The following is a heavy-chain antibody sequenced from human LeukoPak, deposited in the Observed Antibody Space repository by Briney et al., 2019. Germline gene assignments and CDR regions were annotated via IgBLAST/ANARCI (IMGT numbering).Heavy chain of an antibody. Sequence: SETLSLTCSVSGYSIGSADYWGWIQQPPGKGLEWIGTMYHSGSTNYNPSLKSRVTISVDTSKNQFSLKLRSVTAADTAVYYCAREIGGYTYGYVPREVSYYFNYWGQGTLVTVSS. J-gene: IGHJ4*02. CDR1: GYSIGSADY. V-gene: IGHV4-38-2*02. CDR2: MYHSGST. D-gene: IGHD5-18*01. CDR3: AREIGGYTYGYVPREVSYYFNY.